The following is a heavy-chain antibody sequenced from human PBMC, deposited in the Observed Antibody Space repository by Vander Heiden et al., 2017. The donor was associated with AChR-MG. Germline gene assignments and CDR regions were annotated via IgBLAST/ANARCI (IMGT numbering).Heavy chain of an antibody. CDR1: GFTFSSYS. V-gene: IGHV3-21*01. Sequence: EVQLVESGGGLVTPGGSMRLSCAASGFTFSSYSMNGVRQAPGKGLEWVSSISSSSSYIYYADAGKGRFTISRDNAKNSLYMQMNRLRAEETAVYYCARDLPQCGYYYGMDVWGQGTTVTVSS. CDR2: ISSSSSYI. CDR3: ARDLPQCGYYYGMDV. D-gene: IGHD2-21*01. J-gene: IGHJ6*02.